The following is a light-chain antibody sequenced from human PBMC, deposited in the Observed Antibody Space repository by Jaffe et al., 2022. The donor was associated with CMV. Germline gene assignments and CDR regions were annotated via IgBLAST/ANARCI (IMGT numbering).Light chain of an antibody. CDR2: DAF. J-gene: IGKJ5*01. Sequence: DFQMTQSPSSLSASVGDRVTITCRTSQDISNYLAWYQQKPGKVPKLLIYDAFTLHSGAPSRFSGSGSGTVFTLTISSLQPEDVATYYCQKYNSALSISFGQGTRLEI. V-gene: IGKV1-27*01. CDR3: QKYNSALSIS. CDR1: QDISNY.